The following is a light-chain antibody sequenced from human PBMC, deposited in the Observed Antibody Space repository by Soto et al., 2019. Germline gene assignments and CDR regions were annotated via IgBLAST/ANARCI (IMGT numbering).Light chain of an antibody. CDR1: SSDVGGYNY. J-gene: IGLJ1*01. CDR2: DVS. Sequence: SALTQPGSVYGSRGQWFTISCTGTSSDVGGYNYVSWYQQHPGKAPKLMIYDVSNRPSGVSNRFSGSKSGNTASLTISGLQAEDEADYYCSSYTSSSTLEVFGTGTKVTVL. V-gene: IGLV2-14*01. CDR3: SSYTSSSTLEV.